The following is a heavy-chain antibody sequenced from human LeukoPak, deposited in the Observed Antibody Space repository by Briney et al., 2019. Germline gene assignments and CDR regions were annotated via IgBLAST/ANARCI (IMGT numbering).Heavy chain of an antibody. J-gene: IGHJ4*02. CDR3: ARDPVAGTREGDY. D-gene: IGHD6-19*01. Sequence: SETLSLTCTVSGASISSSSYYWGWIRQPPGKGLEWIGSIYYSGSTYYNPSLKSRVTISVDTSKNQFSLKLSSVTAADTAVYYCARDPVAGTREGDYWGQGTLVTVSS. V-gene: IGHV4-39*07. CDR1: GASISSSSYY. CDR2: IYYSGST.